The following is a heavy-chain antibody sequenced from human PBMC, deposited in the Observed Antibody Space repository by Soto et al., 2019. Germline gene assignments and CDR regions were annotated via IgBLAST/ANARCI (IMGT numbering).Heavy chain of an antibody. CDR3: ARRGTVVFPQENFDP. CDR1: GYTFTTSA. Sequence: ASVKVSCKVTGYTFTTSAIHWLRQAPRQRLEWMAWINTGDGHTTYSQKVQGRVTITRDTSASTAYMELRSLRSEDTDVYYCARRGTVVFPQENFDPWGKGPLVTVSS. CDR2: INTGDGHT. V-gene: IGHV1-3*04. D-gene: IGHD3-10*01. J-gene: IGHJ5*02.